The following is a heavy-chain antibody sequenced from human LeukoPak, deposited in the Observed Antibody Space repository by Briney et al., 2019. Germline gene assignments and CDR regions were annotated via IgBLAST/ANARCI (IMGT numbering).Heavy chain of an antibody. CDR2: ISPSGAST. J-gene: IGHJ4*02. Sequence: WASVKVSCKASGYTFTRYYMHWVRQAPGQGLEWMGIISPSGASTSYAQKFQGRVTMTRDTSTSTVYMELSSLRSEDTAVYYCTRAMSIAARLQTIFDYWGQGTLVTVSS. CDR1: GYTFTRYY. D-gene: IGHD6-6*01. CDR3: TRAMSIAARLQTIFDY. V-gene: IGHV1-46*01.